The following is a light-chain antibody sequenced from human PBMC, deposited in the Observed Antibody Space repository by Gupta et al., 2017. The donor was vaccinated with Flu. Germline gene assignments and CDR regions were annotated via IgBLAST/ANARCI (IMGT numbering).Light chain of an antibody. Sequence: VMTHSPATLSVSPGERATLSCRASQSVTSNLAWYRQRPGQAPRLLIYDASTRATGIPGRFSGSGSGTDFTLTVSSLESEDFAVYYCHQYNNWPRTFGQGTKVEIK. CDR3: HQYNNWPRT. CDR1: QSVTSN. J-gene: IGKJ1*01. V-gene: IGKV3-15*01. CDR2: DAS.